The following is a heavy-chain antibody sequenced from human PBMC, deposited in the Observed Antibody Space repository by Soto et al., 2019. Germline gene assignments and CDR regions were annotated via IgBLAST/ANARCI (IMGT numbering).Heavy chain of an antibody. CDR1: GYTFTSYG. V-gene: IGHV1-18*01. Sequence: QVQLVQSGAEVKKPGASVKVSCKASGYTFTSYGISWVRQAPGQGLEWMGWISAYNGNTNYAQKLQGRVTMTTDTSTSTAYMELRSLRSDDTAVYYCARTYYAFWSGYDGDYYYYMDVWGKGTTVTVSS. D-gene: IGHD3-3*01. CDR3: ARTYYAFWSGYDGDYYYYMDV. CDR2: ISAYNGNT. J-gene: IGHJ6*03.